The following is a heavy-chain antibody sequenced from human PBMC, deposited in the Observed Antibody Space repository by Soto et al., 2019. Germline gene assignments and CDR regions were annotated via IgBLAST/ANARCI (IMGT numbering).Heavy chain of an antibody. V-gene: IGHV4-31*03. J-gene: IGHJ4*02. CDR1: GGSISSGGYY. CDR2: IYYSGST. Sequence: SETLSLTCTVSGGSISSGGYYCSWIRQHPGKGLEWIGYIYYSGSTYYNPSLKSRVTISVDTSKNQFSLKLSSVTAADTAVYYCARVAAAGDYFDYWGQGTLVTVSS. D-gene: IGHD6-13*01. CDR3: ARVAAAGDYFDY.